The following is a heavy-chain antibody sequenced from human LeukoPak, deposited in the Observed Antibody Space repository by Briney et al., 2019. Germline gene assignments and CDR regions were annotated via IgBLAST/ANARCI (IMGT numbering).Heavy chain of an antibody. J-gene: IGHJ4*02. Sequence: PGASVKVSCKASGYTFTSYGISWVRQAPGQGLEWMGWISGYNGDTNYAQKLQGRVTMTTDTSTSTAYMELRSLRSDDTAAYYCARDRHIAAAGTHFDYWGQGTLVTVSS. D-gene: IGHD6-13*01. CDR2: ISGYNGDT. CDR3: ARDRHIAAAGTHFDY. CDR1: GYTFTSYG. V-gene: IGHV1-18*01.